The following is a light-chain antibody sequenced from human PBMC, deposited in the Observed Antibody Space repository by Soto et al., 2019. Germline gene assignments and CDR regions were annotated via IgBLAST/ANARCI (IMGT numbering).Light chain of an antibody. CDR2: EVS. V-gene: IGLV2-14*01. CDR1: SGDVGGYKF. J-gene: IGLJ1*01. CDR3: GSYTGKIYV. Sequence: QGSLTLPASVSGSRGQSITIYCTRTSGDVGGYKFVSWYQQHPGKAPKLMIYEVSNRPSGVSSRFSGSRSGNTASLTISGLQAEDEADYFCGSYTGKIYVFGNGTKVTV.